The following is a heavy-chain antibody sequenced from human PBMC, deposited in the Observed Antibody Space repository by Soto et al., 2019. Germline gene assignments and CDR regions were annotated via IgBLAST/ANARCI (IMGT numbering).Heavy chain of an antibody. V-gene: IGHV1-8*01. Sequence: ASVKVSCKASGYTFTSYDINWVRQATGQGLEWMGWMNPNSGNTGYAQKFQGRVTMTRNTSISTAYMELSGLRSEDTAVYYCARGSWCSGGSCYSVPAFDIWGQGTMVTVSS. CDR3: ARGSWCSGGSCYSVPAFDI. J-gene: IGHJ3*02. D-gene: IGHD2-15*01. CDR2: MNPNSGNT. CDR1: GYTFTSYD.